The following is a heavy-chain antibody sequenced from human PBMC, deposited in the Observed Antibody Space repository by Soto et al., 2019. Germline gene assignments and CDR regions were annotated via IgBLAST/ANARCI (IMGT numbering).Heavy chain of an antibody. V-gene: IGHV4-39*01. Sequence: SETLSLTCTVSGGCISSRNYYWGWIRQPPGKGLEWIGSIYYSGSTYYNPSLKSRVAISVDTSKNQFSLKLSSVTAADTAVYYCAIPDVVVVIAEAHIDYWGQVPLVTFSS. J-gene: IGHJ4*02. D-gene: IGHD2-15*01. CDR3: AIPDVVVVIAEAHIDY. CDR1: GGCISSRNYY. CDR2: IYYSGST.